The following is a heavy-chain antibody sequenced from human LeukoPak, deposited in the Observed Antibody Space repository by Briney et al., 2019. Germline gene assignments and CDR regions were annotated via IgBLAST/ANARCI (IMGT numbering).Heavy chain of an antibody. V-gene: IGHV3-23*01. D-gene: IGHD2-2*01. CDR1: GFTFSSYA. J-gene: IGHJ6*03. CDR3: AKMPSTEIYYYYMDV. Sequence: GGSLRLSCAASGFTFSSYAMSWVRQAPGQGLEWVSGISGSGGSTYYADSVKGRFTTSRDNSKTTLYLQMNSQRAKDMAVYYCAKMPSTEIYYYYMDVWGKGTTVTVSS. CDR2: ISGSGGST.